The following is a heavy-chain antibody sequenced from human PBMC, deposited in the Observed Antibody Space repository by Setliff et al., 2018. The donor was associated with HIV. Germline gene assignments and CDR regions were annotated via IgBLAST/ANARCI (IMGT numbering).Heavy chain of an antibody. D-gene: IGHD3-10*01. Sequence: SETLSLTCTVSGGSISEYYWSWIRQPPGKGLEWIGYIDYSGSTNYNASLKSRLTMSIDTSKSQFSLNLSSVTAADTALYYCARESYGSGTYDYWGQGTLVTVSS. CDR3: ARESYGSGTYDY. J-gene: IGHJ4*02. CDR2: IDYSGST. V-gene: IGHV4-59*12. CDR1: GGSISEYY.